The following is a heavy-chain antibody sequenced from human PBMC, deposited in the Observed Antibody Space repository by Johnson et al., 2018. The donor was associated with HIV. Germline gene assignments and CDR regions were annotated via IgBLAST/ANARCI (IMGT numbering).Heavy chain of an antibody. J-gene: IGHJ3*02. D-gene: IGHD3-9*01. CDR1: GFTFSSYD. V-gene: IGHV3-30-3*01. CDR3: ARRPNHDILTGKGGAFDI. CDR2: ISYDGANK. Sequence: QVQLVESGGGLVQPGGSLRLSCAASGFTFSSYDMHWVRQAPGKGLEWVAVISYDGANKYYADSVKGRFTISRDNSKNSLYLQMNSLRAEDTALYYCARRPNHDILTGKGGAFDIWGQGTMVTVSS.